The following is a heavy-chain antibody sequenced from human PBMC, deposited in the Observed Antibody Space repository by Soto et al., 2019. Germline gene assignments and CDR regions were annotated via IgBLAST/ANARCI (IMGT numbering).Heavy chain of an antibody. CDR3: ARGYSSSFNDAFDV. D-gene: IGHD6-6*01. V-gene: IGHV4-59*01. CDR1: GGSISSYY. CDR2: IYYSGIT. Sequence: QVQLQESGPGLVKPSETLSLTCTVSVSGGSISSYYWNWIRQPPGKGLEWIGYIYYSGITNYNPSLKSRVPISVDTSKNQFSLKLSSVTAADTAVYYCARGYSSSFNDAFDVWGQGAMVTVSS. J-gene: IGHJ3*01.